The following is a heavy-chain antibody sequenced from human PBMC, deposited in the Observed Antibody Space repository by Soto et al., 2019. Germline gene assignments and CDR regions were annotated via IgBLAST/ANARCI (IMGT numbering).Heavy chain of an antibody. D-gene: IGHD2-21*02. CDR3: ARDLWGYCGTDCYPMDV. CDR2: MYNIGST. Sequence: SETLSLTCTVSGGSISRYYWSWIRQPPGKGLEWIGYMYNIGSTVYNPSFKSRVTISVDTSKNQFSLKLNSVTAADTAVYYCARDLWGYCGTDCYPMDVWGQGTTVTVSS. J-gene: IGHJ6*02. V-gene: IGHV4-59*01. CDR1: GGSISRYY.